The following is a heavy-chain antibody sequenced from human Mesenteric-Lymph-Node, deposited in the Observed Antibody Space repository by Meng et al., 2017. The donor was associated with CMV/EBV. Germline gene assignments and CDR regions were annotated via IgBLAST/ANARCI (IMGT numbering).Heavy chain of an antibody. V-gene: IGHV3-48*04. J-gene: IGHJ6*02. CDR2: ISSSSSTI. CDR1: GFSFGNFA. CDR3: ARRSYYYGMDV. Sequence: GESLKISCAASGFSFGNFAMSWVRQAPGKGLEWVSYISSSSSTIYYADSVKGRFTISRDNAKNSLYLQMNSLRAEDTAVYYCARRSYYYGMDVWGQGTTVTVSS.